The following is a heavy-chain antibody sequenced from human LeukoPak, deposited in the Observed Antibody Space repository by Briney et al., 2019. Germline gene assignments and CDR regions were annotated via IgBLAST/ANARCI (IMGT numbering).Heavy chain of an antibody. Sequence: GGSLRLSCAASGFTFSDYYMTWIRQAPGKGLEWVSYISSSGSTIYYADSVKGRFTISRDNAKNSLYLQMNSLRAEDTAVYYCARDRYYYDSSGYYRYFDYWGQGTLVTVSS. D-gene: IGHD3-22*01. CDR2: ISSSGSTI. V-gene: IGHV3-11*01. CDR3: ARDRYYYDSSGYYRYFDY. J-gene: IGHJ4*02. CDR1: GFTFSDYY.